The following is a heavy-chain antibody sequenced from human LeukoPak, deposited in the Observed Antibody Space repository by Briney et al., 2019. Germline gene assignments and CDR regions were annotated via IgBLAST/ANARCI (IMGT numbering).Heavy chain of an antibody. Sequence: SQTLSLTCIVSGDTISSGGYYWSWIRQPPGKGLEWIGYIYHSGSTYYNPSLKSRVTISVDRSKNLFSLKLSSVTAADTAVYYCARDREGSAEFQTTVTSPFDYWGQGTLVTVSS. CDR2: IYHSGST. J-gene: IGHJ4*02. V-gene: IGHV4-30-2*01. CDR1: GDTISSGGYY. D-gene: IGHD4-11*01. CDR3: ARDREGSAEFQTTVTSPFDY.